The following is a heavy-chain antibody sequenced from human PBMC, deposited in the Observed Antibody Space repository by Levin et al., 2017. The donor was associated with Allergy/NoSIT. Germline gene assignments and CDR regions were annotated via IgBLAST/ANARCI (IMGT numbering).Heavy chain of an antibody. D-gene: IGHD2-15*01. Sequence: GGSLRLSCAASGFTFSSYWMHWVRQAPGKGLVWVSRINSDGSSTSYADSVKGRFTISRDNAKNTLYLQMNSLRAEDTAVYYCARVNCSGGSCYSYYYYYYGMDVWGQGTTVTVSS. CDR3: ARVNCSGGSCYSYYYYYYGMDV. J-gene: IGHJ6*02. CDR1: GFTFSSYW. V-gene: IGHV3-74*01. CDR2: INSDGSST.